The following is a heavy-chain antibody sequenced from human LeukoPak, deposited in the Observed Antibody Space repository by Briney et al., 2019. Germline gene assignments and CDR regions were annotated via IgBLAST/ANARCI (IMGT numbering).Heavy chain of an antibody. V-gene: IGHV1-2*02. CDR3: TKDLDYYGSGSFFTM. D-gene: IGHD3-10*01. CDR1: GYTFTAYS. CDR2: INPNSGGT. J-gene: IGHJ3*02. Sequence: ASGTVSCKASGYTFTAYSMHSVRQAPGQGLEWMGWINPNSGGTNYTTKFQGRGTMTSYTSITTTYMDLSKLRAGDTAAQYRTKDLDYYGSGSFFTMWGQGTMV.